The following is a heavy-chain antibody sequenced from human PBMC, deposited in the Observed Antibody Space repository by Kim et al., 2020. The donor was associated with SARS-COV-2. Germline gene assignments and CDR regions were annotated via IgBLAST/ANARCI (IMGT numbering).Heavy chain of an antibody. Sequence: GESLKISCKGSGYSFTSYWIAWVRQIPGKGLEWMGIIYPSDSDTTYSPSFQGQVTMSADKSISTAYLQWSSLKASDTAIYYCARGGTYYGYWGQGTLVTVSS. CDR2: IYPSDSDT. D-gene: IGHD1-26*01. CDR3: ARGGTYYGY. CDR1: GYSFTSYW. V-gene: IGHV5-51*01. J-gene: IGHJ4*02.